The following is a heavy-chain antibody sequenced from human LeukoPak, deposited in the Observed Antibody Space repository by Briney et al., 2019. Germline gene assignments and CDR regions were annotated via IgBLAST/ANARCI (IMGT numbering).Heavy chain of an antibody. Sequence: PSETLSLTCAVYGGSFSGYYWSWIRQPPGKGLEWIGEINHSGSTNYNPSLKSRVTISVDTSKNQFSLKLSSVTAADTAVYYCARAYSSGWYHYWGQGTLVTVSS. CDR3: ARAYSSGWYHY. D-gene: IGHD6-19*01. J-gene: IGHJ4*02. CDR1: GGSFSGYY. CDR2: INHSGST. V-gene: IGHV4-34*01.